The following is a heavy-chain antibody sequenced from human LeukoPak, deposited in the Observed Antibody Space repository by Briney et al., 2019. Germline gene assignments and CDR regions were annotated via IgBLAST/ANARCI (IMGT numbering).Heavy chain of an antibody. D-gene: IGHD3-10*01. V-gene: IGHV5-51*01. J-gene: IGHJ6*02. CDR3: ARHHLGFGEVYYYYGMDV. CDR2: IYPGDSDT. CDR1: GYSFTSYW. Sequence: PGESLKISCKGSGYSFTSYWIGWVRQMPGKGLEWMGIIYPGDSDTGYSPSFQGQVTISADKSISTAYLQWSSLKASDTAMYYCARHHLGFGEVYYYYGMDVWGQGTTVTVSS.